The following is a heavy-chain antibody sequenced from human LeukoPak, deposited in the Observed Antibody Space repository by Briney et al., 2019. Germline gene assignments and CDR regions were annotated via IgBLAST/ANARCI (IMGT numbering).Heavy chain of an antibody. J-gene: IGHJ4*02. D-gene: IGHD6-19*01. Sequence: GGSPRLSCAASGFTFSSYAMSWVRQAPGKGLEWVSSISGSGGTTYYADSVKGRFTISRDNSKNTLYLQMNSLRAEDTAVYYCAKHSSSGNYYFDYWGQGTLVTVSS. CDR1: GFTFSSYA. CDR2: ISGSGGTT. CDR3: AKHSSSGNYYFDY. V-gene: IGHV3-23*01.